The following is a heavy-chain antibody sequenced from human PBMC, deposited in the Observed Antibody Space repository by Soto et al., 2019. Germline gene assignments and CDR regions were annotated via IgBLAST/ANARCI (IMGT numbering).Heavy chain of an antibody. V-gene: IGHV3-9*01. J-gene: IGHJ6*02. CDR1: GFTFDDYA. D-gene: IGHD3-16*01. CDR2: ISWNSGSI. Sequence: PGGSLRLSRAASGFTFDDYAMHWVRQAPGKGLEWVSGISWNSGSIGYADSVKGRFTISRDNAKNSLYLQMNSLRAEDTALYYCAKDIGGVPSHRGPNYYYSYGMDVWGQGTTVTVSS. CDR3: AKDIGGVPSHRGPNYYYSYGMDV.